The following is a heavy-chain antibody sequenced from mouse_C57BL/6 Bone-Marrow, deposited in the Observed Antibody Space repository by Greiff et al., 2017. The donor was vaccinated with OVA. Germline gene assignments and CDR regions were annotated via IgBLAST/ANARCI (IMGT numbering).Heavy chain of an antibody. Sequence: VQLQQSGAELVRPGASVTLSCTASGFNITDDYMHWVKQRPEQGLEWIGWIDPENGDTEYASKCQGKATITADTSSNTADLQLSSLTSEDTAVYYCTTDSSGYYFDYWGQGTTLTVSS. V-gene: IGHV14-4*01. D-gene: IGHD3-2*02. J-gene: IGHJ2*01. CDR1: GFNITDDY. CDR2: IDPENGDT. CDR3: TTDSSGYYFDY.